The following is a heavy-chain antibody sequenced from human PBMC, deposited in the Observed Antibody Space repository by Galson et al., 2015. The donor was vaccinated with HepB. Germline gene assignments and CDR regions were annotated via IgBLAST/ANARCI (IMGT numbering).Heavy chain of an antibody. CDR2: INPSGGAT. Sequence: SVKVSCKASGYTFTSYYIHWVRQVPGQGLEWMGIINPSGGATNYAQNLQGRVTMTRDASTSTVYMELSSLRSEDTAMYYCARDLDYGDLDAFDIWGQGTMVTVSS. J-gene: IGHJ3*02. V-gene: IGHV1-46*04. CDR1: GYTFTSYY. CDR3: ARDLDYGDLDAFDI. D-gene: IGHD4-17*01.